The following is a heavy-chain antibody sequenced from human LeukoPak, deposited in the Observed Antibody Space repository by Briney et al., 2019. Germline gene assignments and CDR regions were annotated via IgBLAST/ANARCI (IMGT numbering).Heavy chain of an antibody. CDR1: GLTFSNYA. J-gene: IGHJ4*02. D-gene: IGHD2/OR15-2a*01. CDR3: VSFYETY. Sequence: GGSLRLSCAASGLTFSNYAMYWVRQAPGKGLVWVSHINSDGSWTSYADSVKGRFTISKDNAKNTVYLQMNSLRAEDTAVYYCVSFYETYWGRGTLVTVSS. V-gene: IGHV3-74*01. CDR2: INSDGSWT.